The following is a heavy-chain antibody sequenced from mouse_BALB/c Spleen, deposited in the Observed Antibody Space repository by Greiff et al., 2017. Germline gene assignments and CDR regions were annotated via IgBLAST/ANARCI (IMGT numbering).Heavy chain of an antibody. Sequence: VQLQESGAELAKPGASVKMSCKASGYTFTSYWMHWVKQRPGQGLEWIGYINPSTGYTEYNQKFKDKATLTADKSSSTAYMQLSSLTSEDSAVYYCARCNYGVYWYFDVWGAGTTVTVSS. J-gene: IGHJ1*01. CDR1: GYTFTSYW. CDR2: INPSTGYT. CDR3: ARCNYGVYWYFDV. V-gene: IGHV1-7*01. D-gene: IGHD2-1*01.